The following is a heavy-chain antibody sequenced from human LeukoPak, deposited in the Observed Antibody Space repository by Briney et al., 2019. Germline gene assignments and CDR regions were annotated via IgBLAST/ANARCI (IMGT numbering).Heavy chain of an antibody. CDR2: IWYDGSNK. CDR1: GFTFSSYG. V-gene: IGHV3-33*08. D-gene: IGHD4-17*01. Sequence: PGRSLRLSCAASGFTFSSYGMHWVRQAPGKGLEWVAVIWYDGSNKYYADSVKGRFTISRDNSKNTLYLQMNSLRAEDTAVYYCATSFGPDYGDYSDYWGQGTLVTVSS. CDR3: ATSFGPDYGDYSDY. J-gene: IGHJ4*02.